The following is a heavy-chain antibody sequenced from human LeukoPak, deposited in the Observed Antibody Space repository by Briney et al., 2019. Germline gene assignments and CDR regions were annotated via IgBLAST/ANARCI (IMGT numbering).Heavy chain of an antibody. Sequence: GGSLRLSCAASGFTFSSYSMNWVRQAPGKGLEWVSSTSSSSSYIYYADSVKGRFTISRDNAKNSLYLQMNSLRAEDTAVYYCARVVSGVAGTSWFDPWGQGTLVTVSS. CDR3: ARVVSGVAGTSWFDP. D-gene: IGHD6-19*01. J-gene: IGHJ5*02. V-gene: IGHV3-21*01. CDR2: TSSSSSYI. CDR1: GFTFSSYS.